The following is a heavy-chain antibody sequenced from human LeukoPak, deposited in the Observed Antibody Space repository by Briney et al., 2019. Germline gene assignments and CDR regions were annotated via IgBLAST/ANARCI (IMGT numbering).Heavy chain of an antibody. CDR3: AKDLTIFGVVITDY. D-gene: IGHD3-3*01. J-gene: IGHJ4*02. Sequence: GGSLRLSCAASGFTVSSNYMSWVRQAPGKGLEWVSAISGSGGSTYYADSVKGRFTISRDNSKNTLYLQMNSLRAEDTAVYYCAKDLTIFGVVITDYWGQGTLVTVSS. CDR2: ISGSGGST. V-gene: IGHV3-23*01. CDR1: GFTVSSNY.